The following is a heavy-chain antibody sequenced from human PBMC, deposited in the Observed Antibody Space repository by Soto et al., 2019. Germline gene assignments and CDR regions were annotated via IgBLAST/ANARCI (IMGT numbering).Heavy chain of an antibody. D-gene: IGHD4-17*01. V-gene: IGHV4-39*01. J-gene: IGHJ4*02. CDR1: GGSVTNSSYY. Sequence: SETLSLTCTVSGGSVTNSSYYWGWIRQSRGKGLEWIGSVYYRGRSYSKSSVKSRVTISVDTSKNRFSLSLNSVTASDTAVYFCVSQRTTVPTQAYFDYWGPGALVTVSS. CDR3: VSQRTTVPTQAYFDY. CDR2: VYYRGRS.